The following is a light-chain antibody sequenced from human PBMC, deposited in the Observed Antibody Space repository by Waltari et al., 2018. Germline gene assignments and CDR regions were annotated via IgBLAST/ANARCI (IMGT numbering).Light chain of an antibody. Sequence: EIVLTQSPGTLSLPPGERATLSCRASQSVNNNYVAWHQQKPGQAPRLLIYGAITRATGIPDKFSGSGSGTDFTLTISRLEPEDFAVYYCQQYGGPPWTFGQGTKVEIK. V-gene: IGKV3-20*01. J-gene: IGKJ1*01. CDR2: GAI. CDR1: QSVNNNY. CDR3: QQYGGPPWT.